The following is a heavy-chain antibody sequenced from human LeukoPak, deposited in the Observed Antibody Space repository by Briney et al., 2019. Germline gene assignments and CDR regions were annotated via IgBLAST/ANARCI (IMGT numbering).Heavy chain of an antibody. V-gene: IGHV3-30*03. D-gene: IGHD6-13*01. CDR3: ARVAEAAAFDY. J-gene: IGHJ4*02. CDR2: ILYDGSNK. Sequence: GGSLRLSCAASGFTFSSNGMHWVRQAPGKGLEWVAVILYDGSNKYYADSVKGRFTISRDNSKNTLYLQMNSLRAEDTAVYYCARVAEAAAFDYWGQGTLVTVSS. CDR1: GFTFSSNG.